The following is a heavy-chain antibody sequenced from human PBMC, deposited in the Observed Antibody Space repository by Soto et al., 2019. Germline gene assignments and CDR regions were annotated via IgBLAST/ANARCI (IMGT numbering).Heavy chain of an antibody. CDR1: GYSVSSNSAA. CDR3: ERVTSGWYFDF. J-gene: IGHJ4*02. D-gene: IGHD6-19*01. V-gene: IGHV6-1*01. CDR2: TYYRSKWYD. Sequence: PSQTLSLTCAISGYSVSSNSAAWYWIRQSPSRVLEWLGRTYYRSKWYDDYAMPVKSRITINPNTSKNQLSLQLNSVTPEDTAVYYCERVTSGWYFDFWGQGTLVTVSS.